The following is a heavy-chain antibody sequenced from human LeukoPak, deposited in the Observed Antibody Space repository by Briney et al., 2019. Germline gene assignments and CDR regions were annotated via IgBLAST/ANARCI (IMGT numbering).Heavy chain of an antibody. Sequence: PSETLSLTCAVYGGSFSGYYWSWIRQPPGKGLEWIGEINHSGSTNYNPSLKSRVTISVDTSKNQFSLKLSSVTAADTAVYYCARGDIVVVPAAIRCPEFDYWGQGTLVTVSS. CDR3: ARGDIVVVPAAIRCPEFDY. CDR1: GGSFSGYY. V-gene: IGHV4-34*01. D-gene: IGHD2-2*02. J-gene: IGHJ4*02. CDR2: INHSGST.